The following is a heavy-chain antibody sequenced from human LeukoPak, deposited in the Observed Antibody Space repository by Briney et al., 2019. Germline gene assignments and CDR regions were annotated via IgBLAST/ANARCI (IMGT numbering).Heavy chain of an antibody. CDR2: ISSSGSTI. J-gene: IGHJ6*03. D-gene: IGHD6-19*01. V-gene: IGHV3-48*03. CDR3: ARDLAAVAGTSYYYMDV. CDR1: GFTFSSYV. Sequence: GGSLRLSCAVSGFTFSSYVMSWVRQAPGKGLEWVSYISSSGSTIYYADSVKGRFTISRDNAKNSLYLQMNSLRAEDTAVYYCARDLAAVAGTSYYYMDVWGKGTTVTVSS.